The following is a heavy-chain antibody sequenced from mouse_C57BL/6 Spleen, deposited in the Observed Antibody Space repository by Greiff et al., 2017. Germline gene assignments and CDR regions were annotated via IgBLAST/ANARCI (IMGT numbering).Heavy chain of an antibody. Sequence: QVQLKQSGPELVKPGASVKISCKASGYAFSSSWMNWVKQRPGKGLEWIGRIYPGDGDTNYNGKFKGKATLTADKSSSTAYMQLSSLTSEDSAVYFCARSGDYYGSSYVWYFDVWGTGTTVTVSS. J-gene: IGHJ1*03. CDR1: GYAFSSSW. D-gene: IGHD1-1*01. V-gene: IGHV1-82*01. CDR2: IYPGDGDT. CDR3: ARSGDYYGSSYVWYFDV.